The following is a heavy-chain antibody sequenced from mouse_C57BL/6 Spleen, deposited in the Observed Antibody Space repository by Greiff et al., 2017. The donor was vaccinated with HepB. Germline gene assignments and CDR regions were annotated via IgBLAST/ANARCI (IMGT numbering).Heavy chain of an antibody. CDR3: ASPLSYYGSRYAMDY. CDR1: GYTFTSYG. V-gene: IGHV1-81*01. Sequence: QVQLQQSGAELARPGASVKLSCKASGYTFTSYGISWVKQRTGQGLEWIGEIYPRSGNTYYNEKFKGKATLTADKSSSTAYMELRSLTSEDSAVYFCASPLSYYGSRYAMDYWGQGTSVTVSS. J-gene: IGHJ4*01. D-gene: IGHD1-1*01. CDR2: IYPRSGNT.